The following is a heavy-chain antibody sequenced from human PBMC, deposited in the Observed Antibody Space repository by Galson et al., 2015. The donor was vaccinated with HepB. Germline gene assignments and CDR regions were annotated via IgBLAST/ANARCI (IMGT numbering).Heavy chain of an antibody. CDR2: ISGSGGST. CDR3: AKAAPLGYCSSTSCYTGMDV. V-gene: IGHV3-23*01. CDR1: GFTFSRYA. D-gene: IGHD2-2*02. J-gene: IGHJ6*04. Sequence: SLRLSCAASGFTFSRYAMSWVRQAPGKGLEWVSAISGSGGSTYYADSVKGRFTISRDNSKNTLYLQMNSLRAEDTAVYYCAKAAPLGYCSSTSCYTGMDVWGKGTTVTVSS.